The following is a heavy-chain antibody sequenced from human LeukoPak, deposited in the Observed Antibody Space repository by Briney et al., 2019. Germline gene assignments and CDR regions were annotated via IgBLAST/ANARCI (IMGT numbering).Heavy chain of an antibody. CDR1: GGTFSSYA. V-gene: IGHV1-69*04. Sequence: GASVKVSCKASGGTFSSYAISWVRQAPGQGLEWMGRIIPILGIANYAQKFQGRVTITADKSTSTAYMELSSLRSEDTAVYYCARQRATIFGVVIYDAFDIWGQGTMVTVSS. CDR2: IIPILGIA. D-gene: IGHD3-3*01. CDR3: ARQRATIFGVVIYDAFDI. J-gene: IGHJ3*02.